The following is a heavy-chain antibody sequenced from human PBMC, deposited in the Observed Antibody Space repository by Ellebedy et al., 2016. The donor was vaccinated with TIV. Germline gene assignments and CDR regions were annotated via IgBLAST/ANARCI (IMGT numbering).Heavy chain of an antibody. Sequence: SETLSLXXAVSGASISSNNWWSWVRQPPGNGLEWIGDMFHTGRTNYTPSLKTRVTISVDTSKNQFSLKLTSVTAADTAVYYCVRTNSNGDHDWGQGTLVTVSS. CDR2: MFHTGRT. D-gene: IGHD4-17*01. J-gene: IGHJ4*02. CDR1: GASISSNNW. CDR3: VRTNSNGDHD. V-gene: IGHV4-4*02.